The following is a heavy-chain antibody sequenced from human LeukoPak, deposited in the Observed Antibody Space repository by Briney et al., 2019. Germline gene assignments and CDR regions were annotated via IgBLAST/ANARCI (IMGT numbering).Heavy chain of an antibody. D-gene: IGHD2-15*01. Sequence: GGSLRLSCAASGFTFSSYWMSWVRQAPGKGLEWVATIKHDGSQKYYVDSVKGRFTISRDNAKNSLYLQMNSLRAEDTAVYYCARERYCSGGSCYPDTFDIWGQGTMVTVSS. CDR1: GFTFSSYW. J-gene: IGHJ3*02. CDR2: IKHDGSQK. V-gene: IGHV3-7*01. CDR3: ARERYCSGGSCYPDTFDI.